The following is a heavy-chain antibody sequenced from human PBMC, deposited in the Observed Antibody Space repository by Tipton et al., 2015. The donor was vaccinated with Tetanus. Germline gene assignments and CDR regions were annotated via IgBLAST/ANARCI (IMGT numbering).Heavy chain of an antibody. Sequence: TLSLTCTVSGDSISSHYWNWIRQPPGKGLEWIGYFSFCGSSKYNPSLKSRVTISGDTSKNQFSLKLSSVTPADTAVYYCARGSSVWSWYMQHCGHGTLVTVSS. D-gene: IGHD2-2*01. CDR1: GDSISSHY. V-gene: IGHV4-59*11. CDR3: ARGSSVWSWYMQH. CDR2: FSFCGSS. J-gene: IGHJ1*01.